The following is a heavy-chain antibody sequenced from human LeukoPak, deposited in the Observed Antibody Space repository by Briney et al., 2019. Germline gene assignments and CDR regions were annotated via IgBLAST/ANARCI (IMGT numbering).Heavy chain of an antibody. Sequence: PGGPLRLPCAACGFTFSGYWVTWLRQAPRKGLEWVANIKQDGSEKYYVDSVTGRFTISRDNAKNSLYLQMHSLRAEDTAVYYCARAGGVSNYYYMDVWGKGTTVTVSS. CDR3: ARAGGVSNYYYMDV. CDR1: GFTFSGYW. D-gene: IGHD2-21*01. V-gene: IGHV3-7*01. J-gene: IGHJ6*03. CDR2: IKQDGSEK.